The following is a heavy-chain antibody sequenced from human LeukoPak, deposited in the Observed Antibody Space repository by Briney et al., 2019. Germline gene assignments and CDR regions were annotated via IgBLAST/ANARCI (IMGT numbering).Heavy chain of an antibody. V-gene: IGHV3-30*18. J-gene: IGHJ4*02. CDR3: AKEVKPLVVVAATGRCYFDY. D-gene: IGHD2-15*01. CDR2: ISYDGSNK. Sequence: PGGSLRLSCASSGFTFSAYHMNWVRQAPGKGLEWMAVISYDGSNKYYADSVKGRFTISRDNSKNTLYLQMNSLRAEDTAVYYCAKEVKPLVVVAATGRCYFDYWGQGTLVTVSS. CDR1: GFTFSAYH.